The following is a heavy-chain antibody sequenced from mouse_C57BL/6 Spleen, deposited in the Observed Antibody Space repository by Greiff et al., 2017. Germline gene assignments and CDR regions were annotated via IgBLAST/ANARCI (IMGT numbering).Heavy chain of an antibody. D-gene: IGHD2-2*01. CDR3: ARNRMVTTRDWYFDV. V-gene: IGHV2-2*01. CDR2: IWSGGST. J-gene: IGHJ1*03. CDR1: GFSLTSYG. Sequence: VKLMESGPGLVQPSQSLSITCTVSGFSLTSYGVHWVRQSPGKGLEWLGVIWSGGSTDYNAAFISRLSISKDNSKSQVFFKMNCLQADDTTIYYCARNRMVTTRDWYFDVWGTGTTVTVSS.